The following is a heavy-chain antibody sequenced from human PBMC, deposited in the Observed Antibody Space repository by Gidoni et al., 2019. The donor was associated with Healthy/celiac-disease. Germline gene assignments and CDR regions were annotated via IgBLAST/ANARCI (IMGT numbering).Heavy chain of an antibody. V-gene: IGHV3-30-3*01. CDR1: GFTFISYA. J-gene: IGHJ4*02. D-gene: IGHD2-2*01. CDR2: ISYDGSNK. Sequence: QVQLVESGGGVVQPGRSLRLSCAASGFTFISYAMPWVRQAPGKGLAWVAVISYDGSNKYYADSVKGRFTISRDNSKNTLYLQMNSLRAEDTAVYYCARDPSPIVVVPAAIGWPTDYWGQGTLVTVSS. CDR3: ARDPSPIVVVPAAIGWPTDY.